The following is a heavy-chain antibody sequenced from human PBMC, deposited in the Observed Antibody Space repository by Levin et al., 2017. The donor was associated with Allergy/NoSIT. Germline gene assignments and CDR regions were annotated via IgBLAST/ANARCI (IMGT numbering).Heavy chain of an antibody. CDR1: GGTFSSYA. J-gene: IGHJ4*02. V-gene: IGHV1-69*13. CDR3: ARLDTAMARFDY. Sequence: SVKVSCKASGGTFSSYAISWVRQAPGQGLEWMGGIIPIFGTANYAQKFQGRVTITADESTSTAYMELSSLRSEDTAVYYCARLDTAMARFDYWGQGTLVTVSS. CDR2: IIPIFGTA. D-gene: IGHD5-18*01.